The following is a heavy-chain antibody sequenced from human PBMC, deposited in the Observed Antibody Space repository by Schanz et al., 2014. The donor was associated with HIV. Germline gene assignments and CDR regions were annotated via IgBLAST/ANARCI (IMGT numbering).Heavy chain of an antibody. Sequence: QDQLVESGGGVVQPGRSLRLSCTASGFTFSSSGMHWVRQAPGKGLEWVAAMWYDESHKGYADSVKGRFTISRDNSKKTLHLQMNSLRPEDTAVYYCSTDIAVAGRGGMDLWGQGTTVTVAS. CDR3: STDIAVAGRGGMDL. CDR2: MWYDESHK. J-gene: IGHJ6*02. V-gene: IGHV3-33*01. CDR1: GFTFSSSG. D-gene: IGHD6-19*01.